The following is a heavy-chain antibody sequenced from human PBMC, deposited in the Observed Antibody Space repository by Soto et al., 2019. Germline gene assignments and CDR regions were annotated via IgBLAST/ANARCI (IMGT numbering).Heavy chain of an antibody. D-gene: IGHD3-22*01. J-gene: IGHJ3*02. CDR2: VYYSGST. Sequence: SETLSLTCTVSGASVSSSYWSWIRQSPGKGLEWIGYVYYSGSTNYNPSLKSRVTISVDTSKNQFSLKLSSVTAADTAVYYCARGYYDTSGQSNTFDIWGQGTMVTVSS. CDR1: GASVSSSY. V-gene: IGHV4-59*02. CDR3: ARGYYDTSGQSNTFDI.